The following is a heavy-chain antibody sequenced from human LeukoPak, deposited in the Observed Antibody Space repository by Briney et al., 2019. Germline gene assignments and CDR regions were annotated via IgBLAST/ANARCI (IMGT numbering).Heavy chain of an antibody. CDR1: GGSISGYY. V-gene: IGHV4-59*01. CDR3: ARLRDNSGYHFDY. CDR2: IYYSGST. J-gene: IGHJ4*02. Sequence: SGTLSLTCTVSGGSISGYYWSWIRQPPGKGLEWIGYIYYSGSTNYNPSLKSRVTISLDTSKNQFSLRLSAVTAADTAVYYCARLRDNSGYHFDYWGQGALVTASS. D-gene: IGHD3-22*01.